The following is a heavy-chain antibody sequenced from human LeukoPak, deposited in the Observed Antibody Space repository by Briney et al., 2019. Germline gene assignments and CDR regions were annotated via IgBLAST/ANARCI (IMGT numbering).Heavy chain of an antibody. J-gene: IGHJ4*02. CDR1: GFNFRSYA. CDR2: ITTGGGLK. V-gene: IGHV3-21*01. Sequence: PGGSLRLSCVASGFNFRSYAMRWFRQAPGKGLEYVSSITTGGGLKFYANSVRGRFTISRDNAKNSLYLQMNSLRAEDTAVYYCARAEFGGYWGQGTLVTVSS. CDR3: ARAEFGGY. D-gene: IGHD3-10*01.